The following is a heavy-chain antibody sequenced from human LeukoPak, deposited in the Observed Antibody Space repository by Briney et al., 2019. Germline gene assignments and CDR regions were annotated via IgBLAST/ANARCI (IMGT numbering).Heavy chain of an antibody. CDR1: GFSFTTYN. J-gene: IGHJ4*02. CDR2: ITRSSGNM. D-gene: IGHD5-12*01. CDR3: ARGSGYEMTDY. Sequence: GGSLRLSCAASGFSFTTYNMNWVRQAPGKGLEWVSSITRSSGNMFYADSVKGRFTISRDDPKNSLYLQMNALRAEDTAAYFCARGSGYEMTDYWGQGTLVTVSS. V-gene: IGHV3-21*01.